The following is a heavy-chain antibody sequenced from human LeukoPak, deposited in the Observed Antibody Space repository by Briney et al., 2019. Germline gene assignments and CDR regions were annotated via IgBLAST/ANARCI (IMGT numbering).Heavy chain of an antibody. Sequence: QPGRSLRLSCAASGFTFSSYGMHWVRQAPGKGLEWVAVIWYDGSNKYYADSVKGRFTISRDNSKNTLYLQTNSLIAEDTAVYYCAKAMVRRFTSISAFDYWGQGTLVTVSS. CDR1: GFTFSSYG. CDR2: IWYDGSNK. D-gene: IGHD3-10*01. V-gene: IGHV3-33*06. CDR3: AKAMVRRFTSISAFDY. J-gene: IGHJ4*02.